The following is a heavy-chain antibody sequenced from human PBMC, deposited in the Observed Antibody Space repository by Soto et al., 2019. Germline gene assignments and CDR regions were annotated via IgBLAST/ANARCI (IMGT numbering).Heavy chain of an antibody. V-gene: IGHV1-69*13. CDR1: GGTFSSYA. J-gene: IGHJ4*02. Sequence: SVKVSCKASGGTFSSYAISWVRQAPGQGLEWMGGIIPIFGTANYAQKFQGRVTITADESTSTAYMELSSLRSEETAVYYCARVPMTGIAARLEVPGPFDYWGQGTLVTVSS. D-gene: IGHD6-6*01. CDR3: ARVPMTGIAARLEVPGPFDY. CDR2: IIPIFGTA.